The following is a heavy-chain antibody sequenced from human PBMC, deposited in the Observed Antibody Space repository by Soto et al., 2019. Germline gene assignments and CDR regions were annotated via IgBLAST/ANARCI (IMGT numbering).Heavy chain of an antibody. CDR2: INHSGST. V-gene: IGHV4-34*01. D-gene: IGHD2-2*01. CDR3: ASRPYYCTTTSCYGPFDY. Sequence: PSETLSLTCAVYGGSFSGYYWSWIRQPPGKGLEWIGEINHSGSTNYNPSLKSRVTISVDTSKNQFSLKLYSVTAADTAVYYCASRPYYCTTTSCYGPFDYWGQGALVTVSS. CDR1: GGSFSGYY. J-gene: IGHJ4*02.